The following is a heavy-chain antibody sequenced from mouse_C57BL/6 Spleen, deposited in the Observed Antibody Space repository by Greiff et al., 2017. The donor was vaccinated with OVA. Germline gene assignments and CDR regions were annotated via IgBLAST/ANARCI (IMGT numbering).Heavy chain of an antibody. Sequence: VQLQQSGPELVKPGASVKISCKASGYAFSSSWMNWVKQRPGKGLEWIGRIYPGDGDTNYNGKFKGKATLTADKSSSTAYMQLSSLPSEDSAVYFCARTPYDEAMDYWGQGTSVTVSS. CDR2: IYPGDGDT. CDR1: GYAFSSSW. V-gene: IGHV1-82*01. J-gene: IGHJ4*01. D-gene: IGHD2-12*01. CDR3: ARTPYDEAMDY.